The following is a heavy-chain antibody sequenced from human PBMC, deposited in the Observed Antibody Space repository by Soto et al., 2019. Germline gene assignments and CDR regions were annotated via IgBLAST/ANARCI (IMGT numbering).Heavy chain of an antibody. CDR1: GGSISGYY. V-gene: IGHV4-59*05. CDR2: IYDSGST. J-gene: IGHJ5*02. Sequence: SETLSLTCTVSGGSISGYYWSWIRQPPGKGLEWIGSIYDSGSTYYNPSLKSRVTISVDTSKNQFSLKLSSVTAADTAVYYCARHALSIAARPRNWFEPWGQGTLVTVSS. D-gene: IGHD6-6*01. CDR3: ARHALSIAARPRNWFEP.